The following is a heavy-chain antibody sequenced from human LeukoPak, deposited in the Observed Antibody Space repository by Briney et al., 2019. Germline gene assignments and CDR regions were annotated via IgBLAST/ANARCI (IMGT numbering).Heavy chain of an antibody. CDR2: VYNGAT. CDR1: GGSISTYY. V-gene: IGHV4-4*07. Sequence: TSETLSLTCTVSGGSISTYYWSWIRQPPGKGLEWIGRVYNGATTYNPSLKSRLTMSVDTSKNQLFLKVISVTAADTAVYYCARDSGTTGEVKFDPWGQGILVTVSS. J-gene: IGHJ5*02. D-gene: IGHD3-10*01. CDR3: ARDSGTTGEVKFDP.